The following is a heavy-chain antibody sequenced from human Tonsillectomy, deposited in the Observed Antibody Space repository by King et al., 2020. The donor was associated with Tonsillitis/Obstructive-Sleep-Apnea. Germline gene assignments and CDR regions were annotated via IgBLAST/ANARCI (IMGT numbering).Heavy chain of an antibody. CDR1: GFTVSRNY. D-gene: IGHD6-19*01. CDR2: IYSGGTT. V-gene: IGHV3-66*01. Sequence: VQLVESGGGLVQPGGSLRLSCAASGFTVSRNYMNWVRQAPGKGLEWVSLIYSGGTTYYADSVKGRFTISRDNSKNTLYLQMNSLRAEDTAVYYCASLHPYTSGWYRGEGYYYYYMDVWGKGTTVTVSS. J-gene: IGHJ6*03. CDR3: ASLHPYTSGWYRGEGYYYYYMDV.